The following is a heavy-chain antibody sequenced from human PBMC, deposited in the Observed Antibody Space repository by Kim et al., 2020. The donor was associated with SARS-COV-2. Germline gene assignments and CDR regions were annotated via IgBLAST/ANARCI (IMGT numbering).Heavy chain of an antibody. D-gene: IGHD6-13*01. V-gene: IGHV3-30*03. CDR3: AIGGRYSSSQPFDY. J-gene: IGHJ4*02. CDR2: ISYDGSNK. Sequence: GGSLRLSCAASGFTFSYYGMHWVRQAPGKGLEWVAVISYDGSNKYYADSVKGRFTISRDDSKNSLYLQMNSLRAEDTAVYYCAIGGRYSSSQPFDYCGQG. CDR1: GFTFSYYG.